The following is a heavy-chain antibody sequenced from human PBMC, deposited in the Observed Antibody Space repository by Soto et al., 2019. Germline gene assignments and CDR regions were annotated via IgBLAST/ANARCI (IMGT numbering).Heavy chain of an antibody. Sequence: EVQLLESGGELVQPGGSLRLSCAASGFNVGAFAVNWVRQAPGKGLEWVSGISVSDAFIYYADSVRGRFSISRDASENILYLQMNSLRVDDTALYYCTRETAAGITGLDYWGPGTLVTVSS. D-gene: IGHD1-20*01. CDR1: GFNVGAFA. V-gene: IGHV3-23*01. CDR2: ISVSDAFI. CDR3: TRETAAGITGLDY. J-gene: IGHJ4*02.